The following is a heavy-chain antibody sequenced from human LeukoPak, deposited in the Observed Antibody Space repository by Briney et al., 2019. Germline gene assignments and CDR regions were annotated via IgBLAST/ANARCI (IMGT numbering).Heavy chain of an antibody. D-gene: IGHD6-13*01. CDR1: GGSISSYY. Sequence: KPSETLSLTCTVSGGSISSYYWSWVRQPPGKGLECIGYIYYSGSTNYNPSLKSRVTISVDTSKNQFSLKLSSVTAADTAVYYCARGSSWFPFDYWGQGTLVTVSS. J-gene: IGHJ4*02. CDR2: IYYSGST. CDR3: ARGSSWFPFDY. V-gene: IGHV4-59*01.